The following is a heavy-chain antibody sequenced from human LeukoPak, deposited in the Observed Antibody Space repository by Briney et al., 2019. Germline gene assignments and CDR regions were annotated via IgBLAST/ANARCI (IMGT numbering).Heavy chain of an antibody. CDR1: GYTFTRYV. CDR3: ARTRHLVISGVLSPPWYYPFDY. D-gene: IGHD3-22*01. CDR2: INIKTGNP. J-gene: IGHJ4*02. V-gene: IGHV7-4-1*02. Sequence: GASVKVSCKASGYTFTRYVMNWVRQAPGQGPERMGWINIKTGNPTYAQGFTGRFVFSLDTSVSTAHLQISSLKDEDTAVYYCARTRHLVISGVLSPPWYYPFDYWGQGTLVTVSS.